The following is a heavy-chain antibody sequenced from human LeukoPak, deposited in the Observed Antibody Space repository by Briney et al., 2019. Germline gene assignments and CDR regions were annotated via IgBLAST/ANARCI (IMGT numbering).Heavy chain of an antibody. CDR2: IYYSGST. D-gene: IGHD5-12*01. V-gene: IGHV4-31*03. J-gene: IGHJ4*02. CDR1: GGSISSSSYY. CDR3: AREQRRGYGAKYYFDY. Sequence: SETLSLTCTVSGGSISSSSYYWSWIRQHPGKGLEWIGYIYYSGSTYYNPSLKSRVTISVDTSKNQFSLKLSSVTAADTAVYYCAREQRRGYGAKYYFDYWGQGTLVTVSS.